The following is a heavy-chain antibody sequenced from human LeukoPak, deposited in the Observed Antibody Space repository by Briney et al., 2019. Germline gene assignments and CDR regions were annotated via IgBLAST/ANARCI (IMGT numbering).Heavy chain of an antibody. CDR2: IYTSGST. J-gene: IGHJ4*02. D-gene: IGHD3-10*01. CDR3: ARAGYYYGSGSYTFDY. V-gene: IGHV4-4*07. Sequence: SETLSLTCTVSGGSISSYYWSWIRQPAGKGLEWIGCIYTSGSTNYNPSLKSRVTISVDTSKNQFSLKLSSVTAADTAVYYCARAGYYYGSGSYTFDYWGQGTLVTVSS. CDR1: GGSISSYY.